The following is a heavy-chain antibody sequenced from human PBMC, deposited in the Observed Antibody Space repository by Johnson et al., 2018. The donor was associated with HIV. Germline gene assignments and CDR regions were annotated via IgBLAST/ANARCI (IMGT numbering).Heavy chain of an antibody. D-gene: IGHD6-19*01. J-gene: IGHJ3*01. V-gene: IGHV3-30*14. CDR3: ARVALTVAGIAFDTLDV. CDR2: ISYDGNNK. CDR1: GFTFSSYD. Sequence: QVQLVESGGGLVQPGGSLRLSCAASGFTFSSYDMHWVRQAPGKGLEWVAVISYDGNNKYYADSVKGPFTISRDNSKNTLYLQMNSLRAEDTAVYYCARVALTVAGIAFDTLDVWGQGTMVIVSS.